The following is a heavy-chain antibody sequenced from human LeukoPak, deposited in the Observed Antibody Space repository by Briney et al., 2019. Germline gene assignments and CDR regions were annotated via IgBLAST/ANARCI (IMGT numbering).Heavy chain of an antibody. V-gene: IGHV4-59*08. D-gene: IGHD2-8*02. CDR2: IYYSGST. Sequence: PSETLSLTCTVSGGSISSYYWSWIRQPPGKGLEWIGYIYYSGSTNYNPSLKSRVTISVDTSKNQFSLKLISATAADTAVYYCARLRTVSHDAFDIWGQGTMVTVSA. CDR1: GGSISSYY. J-gene: IGHJ3*02. CDR3: ARLRTVSHDAFDI.